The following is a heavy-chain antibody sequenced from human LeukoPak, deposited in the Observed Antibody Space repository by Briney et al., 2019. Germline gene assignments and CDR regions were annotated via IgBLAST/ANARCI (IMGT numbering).Heavy chain of an antibody. CDR3: ARERTTRYHNDY. CDR1: GGPFSGYY. V-gene: IGHV4-34*01. D-gene: IGHD3-16*02. J-gene: IGHJ4*02. Sequence: PSETLSLTCAVYGGPFSGYYWSWIRQPPGKGLEWIGEINHSGSTNYNPSLKSRVTISVDTSKNQFSLKLSSVTAADTAVYYCARERTTRYHNDYWGQGTLVTVSS. CDR2: INHSGST.